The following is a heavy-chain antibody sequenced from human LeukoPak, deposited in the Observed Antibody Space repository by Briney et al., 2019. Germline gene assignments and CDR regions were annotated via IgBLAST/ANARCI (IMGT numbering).Heavy chain of an antibody. V-gene: IGHV3-23*01. Sequence: GGSLRLSCAASGFTFSSYAMSWVRQAPGKGLEWVSAISGSGGSTYYADSVKGRFTISRDNSKNTLYLQVSSLRAEDTAVYYCAKDSGYSYAFKLLDYWGQGTLVTVSS. CDR1: GFTFSSYA. D-gene: IGHD5-18*01. CDR3: AKDSGYSYAFKLLDY. J-gene: IGHJ4*02. CDR2: ISGSGGST.